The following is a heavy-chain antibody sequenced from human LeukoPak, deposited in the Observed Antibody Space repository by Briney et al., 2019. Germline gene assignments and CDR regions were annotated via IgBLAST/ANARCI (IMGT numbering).Heavy chain of an antibody. Sequence: SETLSLTCTVSGGSISSYYWSWIRQPPGKGLEWIGYIYYSGSTNYNPSLKSRVTISVDTSKNQFSLKLSSVTAADTAVYYCARDLGSSSWFERCNWFDPWGQGTLVTVSS. CDR1: GGSISSYY. D-gene: IGHD6-13*01. V-gene: IGHV4-59*01. J-gene: IGHJ5*02. CDR3: ARDLGSSSWFERCNWFDP. CDR2: IYYSGST.